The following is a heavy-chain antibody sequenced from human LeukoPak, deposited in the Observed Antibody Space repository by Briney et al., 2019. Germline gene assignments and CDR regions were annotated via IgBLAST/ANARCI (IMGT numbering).Heavy chain of an antibody. CDR3: ARHRAAAGKYNWFDP. CDR1: GGSISSYY. CDR2: IYYSGST. V-gene: IGHV4-59*08. J-gene: IGHJ5*02. D-gene: IGHD6-13*01. Sequence: PSETLSLTCTVSGGSISSYYWSWIRQPPGKGLEWIGYIYYSGSTNYNPSLKSRVTISVDTSKNQFSLKLSSVTAADTAVYYCARHRAAAGKYNWFDPWGQGTLVTVSS.